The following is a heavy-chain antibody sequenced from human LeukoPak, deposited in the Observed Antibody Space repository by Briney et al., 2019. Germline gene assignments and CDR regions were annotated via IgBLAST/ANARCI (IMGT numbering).Heavy chain of an antibody. CDR1: GFTFTSHA. V-gene: IGHV3-23*01. Sequence: GGSLRLSCAASGFTFTSHALEWVSVISGSGGTTYYADSVKGRFTISRDNSKNTLYLQMNSLGAEDTAAYYCAKGSTYSGSLVDYWGQGTLVTVSS. J-gene: IGHJ4*02. D-gene: IGHD1-26*01. CDR3: AKGSTYSGSLVDY. CDR2: ISGSGGTT.